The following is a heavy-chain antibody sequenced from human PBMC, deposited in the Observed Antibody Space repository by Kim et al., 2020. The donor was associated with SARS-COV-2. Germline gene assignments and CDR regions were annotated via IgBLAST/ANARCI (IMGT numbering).Heavy chain of an antibody. V-gene: IGHV3-23*01. CDR1: GFTFSSYA. J-gene: IGHJ6*02. CDR2: ISGSGGST. D-gene: IGHD5-18*01. Sequence: GGSLRLSCAASGFTFSSYAMSWVRQAPGKGLEWVSAISGSGGSTYYADSVKGRFTISRDNSKNTLYLQMNSLRAEDTAVYYWAKDRGYSYGYVNYYYGMDVWGQGTTVTVSS. CDR3: AKDRGYSYGYVNYYYGMDV.